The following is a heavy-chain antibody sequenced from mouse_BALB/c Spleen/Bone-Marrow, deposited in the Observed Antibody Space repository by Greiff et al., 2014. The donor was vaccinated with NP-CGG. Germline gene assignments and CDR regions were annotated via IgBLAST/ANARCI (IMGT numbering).Heavy chain of an antibody. CDR1: GFTFSFYG. Sequence: VPLKQSGGDLVEPGGSLKLSCAASGFTFSFYGMSLVRPTPDKRREWVATVGGGDSYTYYPDFVKGRFTISRDIAKNTLYLHMSSLKSEDTAMYYCAFITAIAYWGQGTLVTVSA. D-gene: IGHD1-1*01. V-gene: IGHV5-6*01. CDR3: AFITAIAY. J-gene: IGHJ3*01. CDR2: VGGGDSYT.